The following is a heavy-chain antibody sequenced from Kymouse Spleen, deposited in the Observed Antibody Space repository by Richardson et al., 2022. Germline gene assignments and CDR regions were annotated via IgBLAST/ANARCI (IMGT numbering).Heavy chain of an antibody. V-gene: IGHV4-34*01. J-gene: IGHJ1*01. D-gene: IGHD1-7*01. CDR1: GGSFSGYY. CDR2: INHSGST. Sequence: QVQLQQWGAGLLKPSETLSLTCAVYGGSFSGYYWSWIRQPPGKGLEWIGEINHSGSTNYNPSLKSRVTISVDTSKNQFSLKLSSVTAADTAVYYCARGITGTTHFQHWGQGTLVTVSS. CDR3: ARGITGTTHFQH.